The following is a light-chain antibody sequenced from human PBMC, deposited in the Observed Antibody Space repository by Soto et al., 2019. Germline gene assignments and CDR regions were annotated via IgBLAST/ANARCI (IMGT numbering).Light chain of an antibody. CDR3: QQYNNLPPWK. CDR1: QSVSSN. Sequence: EIVMTQSPATLSVSPGERATLSCRASQSVSSNLAWYQQKPGQAPRLLIYGASTRATGIPARCSGSGSGTEFTLTISSLQSEDFAVYYCQQYNNLPPWKFGHGTKVEIK. J-gene: IGKJ1*01. V-gene: IGKV3-15*01. CDR2: GAS.